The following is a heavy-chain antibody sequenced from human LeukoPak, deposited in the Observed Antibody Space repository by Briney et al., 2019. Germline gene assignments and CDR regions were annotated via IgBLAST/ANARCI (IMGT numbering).Heavy chain of an antibody. J-gene: IGHJ4*02. CDR3: ARHPRNYRAVASFDY. CDR2: IYYSGST. V-gene: IGHV4-59*08. Sequence: PSETLSLTCTVSGGSISSYYWSWIRQPPGKGLEWIGYIYYSGSTNYNPSLKSRVTISVDTSKNQSSLKLSSVTAADTAVYYCARHPRNYRAVASFDYWGQGTLVTVSS. D-gene: IGHD6-19*01. CDR1: GGSISSYY.